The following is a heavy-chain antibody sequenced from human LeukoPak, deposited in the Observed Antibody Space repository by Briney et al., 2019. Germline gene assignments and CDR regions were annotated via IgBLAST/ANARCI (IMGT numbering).Heavy chain of an antibody. D-gene: IGHD2-2*02. CDR1: GFSFRSYA. J-gene: IGHJ4*02. CDR2: ISYDGSNK. Sequence: PGGSLRLSCAASGFSFRSYAMHWVRLAPGKGLEWVAVISYDGSNKYYADSVKGRFTISRDNSKNTLYLQMNSLRAEDTAVYYCARDLRHQLLYCLDYWGQGTLVTVSS. CDR3: ARDLRHQLLYCLDY. V-gene: IGHV3-30*04.